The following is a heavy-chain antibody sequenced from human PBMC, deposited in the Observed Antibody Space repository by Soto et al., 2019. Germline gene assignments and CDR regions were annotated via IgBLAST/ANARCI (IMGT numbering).Heavy chain of an antibody. CDR1: GFTFSDYY. D-gene: IGHD2-15*01. V-gene: IGHV3-11*05. CDR3: ASGQEIRMADI. J-gene: IGHJ3*02. CDR2: ISGNSLYT. Sequence: QVQLVESGGGLVKPGGSLRLSCAASGFTFSDYYATWIRQAPGKGPEWLSYISGNSLYTNYADPVKGRFTISRDNADNLLHLQMKNLRVEDTAIYYCASGQEIRMADIWGQGTMVTVSS.